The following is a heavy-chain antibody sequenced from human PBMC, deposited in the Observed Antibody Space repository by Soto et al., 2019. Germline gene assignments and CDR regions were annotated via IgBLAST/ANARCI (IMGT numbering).Heavy chain of an antibody. Sequence: GGSLRLSCAASGFTFSSYGMHWVRQAPGKGLEWVAVISYDGSNKYYAASVKGRFTISRDNSKNTRYLQMNSLGAEDTAVYYCAKDGRLHLGELSPYSAGYYYYYMDVWGKGTTVTVSS. V-gene: IGHV3-30*18. CDR1: GFTFSSYG. CDR3: AKDGRLHLGELSPYSAGYYYYYMDV. CDR2: ISYDGSNK. D-gene: IGHD3-16*02. J-gene: IGHJ6*03.